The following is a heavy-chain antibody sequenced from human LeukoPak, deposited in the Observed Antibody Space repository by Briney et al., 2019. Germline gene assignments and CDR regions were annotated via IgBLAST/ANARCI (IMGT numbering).Heavy chain of an antibody. CDR1: GGTFSSYA. Sequence: SVKVSCKASGGTFSSYAIGWVRQAPGQGLEWMGWISGYNGNTNYAQKFQGRVTITADKSTSTAYMELSSLRSEDTAVYYCARDGRDGYNYDYYYYYYMDVWGKGTTVTVSS. J-gene: IGHJ6*03. CDR2: ISGYNGNT. CDR3: ARDGRDGYNYDYYYYYYMDV. V-gene: IGHV1-69*10. D-gene: IGHD5-24*01.